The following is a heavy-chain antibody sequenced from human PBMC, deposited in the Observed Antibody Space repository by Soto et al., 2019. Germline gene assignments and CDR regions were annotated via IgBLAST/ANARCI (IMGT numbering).Heavy chain of an antibody. Sequence: GGSLRLSCAASGFTFSSYDMHWVRQATGKGLEWVSAIGTAGDTYYPGSVKGRFTISRENAKNSLYLHMNSLRAEDTAVYYCARAGPEYYYYYGMDVWGQGTTVTVSS. CDR2: IGTAGDT. CDR1: GFTFSSYD. V-gene: IGHV3-13*01. CDR3: ARAGPEYYYYYGMDV. J-gene: IGHJ6*02.